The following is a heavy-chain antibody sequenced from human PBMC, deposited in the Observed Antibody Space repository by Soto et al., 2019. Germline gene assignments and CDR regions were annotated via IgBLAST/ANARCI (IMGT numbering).Heavy chain of an antibody. J-gene: IGHJ4*02. CDR2: ISPIFGTP. CDR3: ARVGVGSRLSLDY. V-gene: IGHV1-69*01. Sequence: QVQLVQSGAEVKKPGSSVTVSCKASGGTFSSYTISWVRQAPGQGLEWMAGISPIFGTPIYAQKFQDRVTITAEDSTMTAYMEINRLTSEDTAVYYCARVGVGSRLSLDYWGQGTLVTISS. CDR1: GGTFSSYT. D-gene: IGHD1-26*01.